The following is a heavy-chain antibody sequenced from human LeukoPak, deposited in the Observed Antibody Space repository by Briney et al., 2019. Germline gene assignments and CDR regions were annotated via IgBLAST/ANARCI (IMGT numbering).Heavy chain of an antibody. Sequence: GGSLRLSCAASGFPFSDYWMNWVRQAPGKGLEWVANIKQDGSEKFYVDSVKGRFTISRDNAKNSLFLQMNSLRADDTAVYYCASLGNWGQGTLVTVSS. V-gene: IGHV3-7*01. CDR2: IKQDGSEK. CDR3: ASLGN. CDR1: GFPFSDYW. J-gene: IGHJ4*02. D-gene: IGHD1-1*01.